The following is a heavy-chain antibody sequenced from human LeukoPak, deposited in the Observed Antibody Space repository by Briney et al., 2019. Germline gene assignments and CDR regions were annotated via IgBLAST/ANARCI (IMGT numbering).Heavy chain of an antibody. D-gene: IGHD7-27*01. CDR1: GGSISSYY. Sequence: PSETLSLTCTVSGGSISSYYWSWIRQPPGRGLEWIGYIYYSGSTNYNPSLKSRVTISVDTSKNQFSLKLSSVTADDTAVYYCARTGELDYWGQGTLVTVSS. J-gene: IGHJ4*02. V-gene: IGHV4-59*01. CDR2: IYYSGST. CDR3: ARTGELDY.